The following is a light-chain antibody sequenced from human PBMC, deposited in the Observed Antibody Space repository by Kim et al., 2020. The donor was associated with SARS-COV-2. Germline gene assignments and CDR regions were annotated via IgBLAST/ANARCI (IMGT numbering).Light chain of an antibody. J-gene: IGLJ2*01. Sequence: SYELIQPPSVSVSPGQTASITCSGDKLGDKYACWYQQKPGQSPVLVIYQDSKRPSGIPERFSGSNSGNTATLTIGGTQAMDEADYYCQAWDSSTAVFGGGTQLTVL. CDR3: QAWDSSTAV. CDR2: QDS. CDR1: KLGDKY. V-gene: IGLV3-1*01.